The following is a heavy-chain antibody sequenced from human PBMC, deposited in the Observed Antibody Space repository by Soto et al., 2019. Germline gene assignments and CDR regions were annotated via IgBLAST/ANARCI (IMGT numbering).Heavy chain of an antibody. CDR2: ISSSSSYI. CDR1: GFTFSSYS. D-gene: IGHD4-17*01. V-gene: IGHV3-21*01. J-gene: IGHJ6*03. Sequence: GGSLRLSCAASGFTFSSYSMNWVRQAPGKGLEWVSSISSSSSYIYYADSVKGRFTISRDNAKNSLYLQMNSLRAEDTAVYYGARGLLDYGDYGDAGGIWVANYYYYMDVWGKGTTVTVSS. CDR3: ARGLLDYGDYGDAGGIWVANYYYYMDV.